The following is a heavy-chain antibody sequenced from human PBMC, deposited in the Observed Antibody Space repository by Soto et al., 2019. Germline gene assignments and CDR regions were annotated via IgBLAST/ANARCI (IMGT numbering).Heavy chain of an antibody. CDR1: GFTFSSYA. J-gene: IGHJ5*02. D-gene: IGHD6-13*01. CDR2: ISGSGGST. CDR3: AKQPLTRLAGAGYDWFDP. V-gene: IGHV3-23*01. Sequence: EVQLLESGGGLVQPGGSLRLSCAASGFTFSSYAMSWVRQAPGKGLEWVSGISGSGGSTYYADSVKGRFTISRDNSKNTLYLQMNSLRAEDTAVYYCAKQPLTRLAGAGYDWFDPWGQGTLVTVSS.